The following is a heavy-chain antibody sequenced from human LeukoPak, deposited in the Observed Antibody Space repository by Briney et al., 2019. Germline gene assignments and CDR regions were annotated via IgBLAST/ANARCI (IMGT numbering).Heavy chain of an antibody. CDR2: TDSSNKYM. Sequence: GGSLRLSCAASEFTFSNYGMTWVRQAPGKGLEWVSSTDSSNKYMYYADSLKGRFTISRDNAQNSLYLQMNSLRAEDTAVYYCARVSYCSGGSCTYFDHWGQGTLVTVSS. CDR3: ARVSYCSGGSCTYFDH. J-gene: IGHJ4*02. D-gene: IGHD2-15*01. CDR1: EFTFSNYG. V-gene: IGHV3-21*06.